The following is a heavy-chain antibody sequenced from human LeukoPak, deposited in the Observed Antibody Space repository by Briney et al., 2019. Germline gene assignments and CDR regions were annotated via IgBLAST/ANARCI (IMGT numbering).Heavy chain of an antibody. CDR1: GGSIGSSSYY. CDR3: ARETTLFGDYDGY. V-gene: IGHV4-39*07. CDR2: IYYSGST. J-gene: IGHJ4*02. D-gene: IGHD4-17*01. Sequence: PSETLSLTCTVSGGSIGSSSYYWGWIRQPPGKGLEGIGSIYYSGSTYYNPSLKSRVTISVDTSKNQFSLKLSSVTAADTAVYYCARETTLFGDYDGYWGQGTLVTVSS.